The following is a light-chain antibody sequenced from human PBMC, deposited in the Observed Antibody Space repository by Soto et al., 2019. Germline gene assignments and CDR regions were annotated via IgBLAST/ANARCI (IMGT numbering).Light chain of an antibody. CDR1: QSVSSS. J-gene: IGKJ5*01. Sequence: EIVLTQSPVTLSLSPGERATLSCRVSQSVSSSLAWYQQKPGQAPRLLIYDASNTATGIPARFSGSGSGTDFTLTISSLEPEDFAIYYCQQRSSSITFGQGTRLETK. V-gene: IGKV3-11*01. CDR2: DAS. CDR3: QQRSSSIT.